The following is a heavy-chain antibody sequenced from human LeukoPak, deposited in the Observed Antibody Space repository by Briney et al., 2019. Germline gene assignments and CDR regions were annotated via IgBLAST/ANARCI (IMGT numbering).Heavy chain of an antibody. D-gene: IGHD6-19*01. Sequence: GGSLRLSCAASGFTFSSYSMNWVRQAPGKGLEWVSYIRSSSSTIYYADSVKGRFTISRDNAKNSLYLQMNSLRDEDTAVYYCARVYVEDSSGWYRSYFDYWGQGTLVTVSS. J-gene: IGHJ4*02. CDR2: IRSSSSTI. V-gene: IGHV3-48*02. CDR1: GFTFSSYS. CDR3: ARVYVEDSSGWYRSYFDY.